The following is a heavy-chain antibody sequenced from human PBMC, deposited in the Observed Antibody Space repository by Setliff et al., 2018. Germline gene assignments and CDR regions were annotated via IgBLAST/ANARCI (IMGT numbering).Heavy chain of an antibody. V-gene: IGHV4-59*01. CDR1: GGSISSYY. CDR2: IYYSGST. D-gene: IGHD5-12*01. CDR3: ARGLQFYAFDI. J-gene: IGHJ3*02. Sequence: SETLSLTCTVSGGSISSYYWSWIRQPPGKGLEWIGYIYYSGSTNYNPSLKSRVTISVDTSKNQFSLKLSSVTAADTAVYYCARGLQFYAFDIWGQGTMVTVS.